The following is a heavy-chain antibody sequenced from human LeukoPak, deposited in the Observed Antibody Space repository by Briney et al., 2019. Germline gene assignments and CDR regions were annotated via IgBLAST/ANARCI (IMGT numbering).Heavy chain of an antibody. CDR3: ARARGEGYSGYDSGA. V-gene: IGHV4-4*02. D-gene: IGHD5-12*01. CDR1: GGSMSSSNW. CDR2: IYHSGST. Sequence: PSGTLSLTCAVSGGSMSSSNWWSWVRPPPGKGLEWIGEIYHSGSTNYNPSLKSRVTISVDKSKNQFSLKLSSVTAADTGVYYCARARGEGYSGYDSGAWGQGTMVTVSS. J-gene: IGHJ3*01.